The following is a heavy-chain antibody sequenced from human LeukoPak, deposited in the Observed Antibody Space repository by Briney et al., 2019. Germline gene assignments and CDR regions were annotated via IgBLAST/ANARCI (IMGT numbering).Heavy chain of an antibody. CDR3: ARAYDSSGYYSYYYMDV. Sequence: GGSLRLSCAASGFTFSSYSMNWVRQAPGKGLEWVSYISSSSSTIYYADSVKGRFTISRDNAKNSLYLQMNSLRAEDTAVYYCARAYDSSGYYSYYYMDVWGKGTTVTVSS. D-gene: IGHD3-22*01. CDR2: ISSSSSTI. J-gene: IGHJ6*03. V-gene: IGHV3-48*01. CDR1: GFTFSSYS.